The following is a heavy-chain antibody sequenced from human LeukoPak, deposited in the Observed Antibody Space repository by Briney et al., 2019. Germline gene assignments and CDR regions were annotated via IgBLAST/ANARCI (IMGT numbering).Heavy chain of an antibody. CDR1: GFTFDDYA. J-gene: IGHJ5*02. CDR2: ISWNSGSI. V-gene: IGHV3-9*01. D-gene: IGHD5-18*01. CDR3: ARDKRPMVNSFWFDP. Sequence: HPGGSLRLSCAAAGFTFDDYAMHWVRQAPGKGLEWVSGISWNSGSIGYADSVKGRFTISRDNAKNSLYLQMDSLRAEDTALYYCARDKRPMVNSFWFDPWGQGTLVTVSS.